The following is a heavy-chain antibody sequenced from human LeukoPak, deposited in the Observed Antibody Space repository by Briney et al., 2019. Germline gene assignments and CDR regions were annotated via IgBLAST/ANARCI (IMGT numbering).Heavy chain of an antibody. Sequence: GGSLRLSCAASGFTFDDYAMHWVRQAPGKGLEWVSGISWNSGSIGYADSVKGRFTISRDNAKNSLYLQMNSLRAEDTALYHCAKDRISGAVAGTGWFDPWGQGTLVTVSS. V-gene: IGHV3-9*01. CDR1: GFTFDDYA. D-gene: IGHD6-19*01. CDR2: ISWNSGSI. CDR3: AKDRISGAVAGTGWFDP. J-gene: IGHJ5*02.